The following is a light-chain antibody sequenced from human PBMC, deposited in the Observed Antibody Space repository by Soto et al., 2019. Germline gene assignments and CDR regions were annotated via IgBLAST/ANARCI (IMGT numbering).Light chain of an antibody. CDR1: QSVSNN. V-gene: IGKV3-15*01. Sequence: EIVMTQSPATLSVSPGERATLSCRASQSVSNNLAWYQKKPGQAPRLLIYGASTRATGIPARFSGSGSGTEFPLTISSLQSEDFAVYYCQQYNTWWTFGPGTRVEIK. J-gene: IGKJ1*01. CDR3: QQYNTWWT. CDR2: GAS.